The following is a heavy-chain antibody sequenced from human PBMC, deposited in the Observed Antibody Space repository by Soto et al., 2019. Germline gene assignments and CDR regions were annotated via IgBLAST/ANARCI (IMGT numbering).Heavy chain of an antibody. CDR2: MNPNSGNT. J-gene: IGHJ4*02. D-gene: IGHD6-13*01. CDR3: ARGRYSSSWYYGYFDD. CDR1: GYTFTSYD. Sequence: ASVKVSCKASGYTFTSYDINWVRQATGQGLEWMGWMNPNSGNTGYAQKFQGRVTMTRNTSISTAYMVLSSLRSEDTAVYYCARGRYSSSWYYGYFDDWGQGTRVTVSS. V-gene: IGHV1-8*01.